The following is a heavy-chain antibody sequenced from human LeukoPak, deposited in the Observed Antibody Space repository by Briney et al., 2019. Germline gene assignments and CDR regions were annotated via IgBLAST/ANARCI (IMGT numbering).Heavy chain of an antibody. CDR1: GYRLNELS. CDR2: FDPEEGKT. Sequence: ASVKVSCKVSGYRLNELSIHWVRQGPGKGLEWMGGFDPEEGKTIYAQKLQGRVSMTEDTSTDTAFMELRSLRSEDTAVYYCARGDYDFWSGYSHAFDIWGQGTMVTVSS. J-gene: IGHJ3*02. D-gene: IGHD3-3*01. CDR3: ARGDYDFWSGYSHAFDI. V-gene: IGHV1-24*01.